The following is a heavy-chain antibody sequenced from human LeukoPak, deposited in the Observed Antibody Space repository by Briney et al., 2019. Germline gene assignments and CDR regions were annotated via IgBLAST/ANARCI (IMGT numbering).Heavy chain of an antibody. CDR2: INPNSGGT. J-gene: IGHJ4*02. Sequence: ASVKVSCKASGYTFTGYYTHWVRQAPGQGLEWMGWINPNSGGTNYAQKFQGRVTMTRDTSISTAYMELSRLRSDDTAVYYCAREAPLGDYAPLDYWGQGTLVTVSS. D-gene: IGHD4-17*01. V-gene: IGHV1-2*02. CDR3: AREAPLGDYAPLDY. CDR1: GYTFTGYY.